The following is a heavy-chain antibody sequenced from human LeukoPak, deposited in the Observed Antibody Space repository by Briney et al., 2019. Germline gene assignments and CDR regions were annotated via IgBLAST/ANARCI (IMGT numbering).Heavy chain of an antibody. CDR2: INPNSGGT. CDR3: ARVGSSGWDTFEQSPT. Sequence: ASVKVSCKASGYTFTGHYMHWVRQAPGQELEWMGWINPNSGGTNYAQKFQGRVSMTGDTSISTSYMELSRLSSDDTAVYYCARVGSSGWDTFEQSPTWGQGTLVTVSS. J-gene: IGHJ5*02. V-gene: IGHV1-2*02. CDR1: GYTFTGHY. D-gene: IGHD6-19*01.